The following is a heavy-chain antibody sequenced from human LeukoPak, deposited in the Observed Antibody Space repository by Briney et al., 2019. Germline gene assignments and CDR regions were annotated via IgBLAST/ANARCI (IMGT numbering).Heavy chain of an antibody. CDR3: TSRIVVHLDY. Sequence: GGSLRLSCAASGFTFSGSAMHWVRQASGKGLAWVGRIRSKANSYATAYAASVKGRFTISRDDSKNTAYLQMSSLKTEDTAVYYCTSRIVVHLDYWGQGTLVTVSS. CDR2: IRSKANSYAT. V-gene: IGHV3-73*01. J-gene: IGHJ4*02. D-gene: IGHD3-22*01. CDR1: GFTFSGSA.